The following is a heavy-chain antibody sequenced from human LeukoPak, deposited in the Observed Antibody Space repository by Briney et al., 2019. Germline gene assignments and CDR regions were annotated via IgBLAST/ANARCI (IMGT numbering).Heavy chain of an antibody. V-gene: IGHV4-59*01. Sequence: SETLSLTCTVSGGSISNYYWSWIRQPPGKALEWIGYIYYTGTTKYNPSLKSRATISLDTSKNQFSLKSTSVTAADTALFFCARGYDIDVWGQGTTVTVSS. J-gene: IGHJ6*02. CDR3: ARGYDIDV. CDR1: GGSISNYY. CDR2: IYYTGTT.